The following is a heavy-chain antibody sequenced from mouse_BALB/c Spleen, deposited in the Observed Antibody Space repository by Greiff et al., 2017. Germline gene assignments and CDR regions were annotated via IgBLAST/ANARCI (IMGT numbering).Heavy chain of an antibody. CDR1: GDSITSGY. D-gene: IGHD1-2*01. CDR2: ISYSGST. J-gene: IGHJ3*01. V-gene: IGHV3-8*02. CDR3: ARCGDYGYPFAY. Sequence: VQLKQSGPSLVKPSQTLSLTCCVTGDSITSGYWNWIRKFPGNKLEYMGYISYSGSTYYNPSLKSRISITRDTSKNQYYLQLNSVTTEDTATYYCARCGDYGYPFAYWGQGTLVTVSA.